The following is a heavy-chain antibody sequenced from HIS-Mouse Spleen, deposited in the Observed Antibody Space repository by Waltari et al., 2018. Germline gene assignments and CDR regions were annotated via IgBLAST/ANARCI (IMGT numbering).Heavy chain of an antibody. CDR1: GYSISSGYY. D-gene: IGHD1-26*01. CDR3: ARDVYSGSYRADY. CDR2: IYHSGST. V-gene: IGHV4-38-2*02. Sequence: QVQLQESGPGLVKPSETLSLTCTVPGYSISSGYYWGWIRQPPGKGLEWIGSIYHSGSTYYNPSLKSRVTISVDTSKNQFSLKLSSVTAADTAVYYCARDVYSGSYRADYWGQGTLVTVSS. J-gene: IGHJ4*02.